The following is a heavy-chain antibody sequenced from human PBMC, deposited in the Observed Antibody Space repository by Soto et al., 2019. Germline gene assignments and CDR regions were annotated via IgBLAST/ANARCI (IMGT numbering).Heavy chain of an antibody. Sequence: GGSLRLSCAASGFTFSNHAIHWVRQAPGKGLEWVAVISNDGSRNYYADSVKGRFTMSRDNSKNTLYLQMNSLRVEDTAIYYCVREGRGSFDFWGRGTMVTVSS. CDR1: GFTFSNHA. J-gene: IGHJ3*01. CDR3: VREGRGSFDF. CDR2: ISNDGSRN. D-gene: IGHD5-12*01. V-gene: IGHV3-30*04.